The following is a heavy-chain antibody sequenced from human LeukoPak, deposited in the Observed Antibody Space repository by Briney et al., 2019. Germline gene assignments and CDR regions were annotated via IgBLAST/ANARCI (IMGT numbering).Heavy chain of an antibody. CDR3: AKDPAGLWFGEPSLAY. CDR2: VSGSGGST. CDR1: GFTFSNYA. J-gene: IGHJ4*02. V-gene: IGHV3-23*01. D-gene: IGHD3-10*01. Sequence: PGGSLRLSCAASGFTFSNYAMRWVRQAPGKGLEWVSAVSGSGGSTYYADSVKGRFTISRDNSKNTLYLQMNSLRAEDTAVYYCAKDPAGLWFGEPSLAYWGQGTLVTVSS.